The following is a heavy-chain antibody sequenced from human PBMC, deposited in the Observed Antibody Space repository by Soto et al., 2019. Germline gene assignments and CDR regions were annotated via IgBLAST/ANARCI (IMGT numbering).Heavy chain of an antibody. CDR2: ISGSGGST. CDR1: GFTFSSYA. J-gene: IGHJ5*02. CDR3: AKAVEGELLFTGWFDP. Sequence: PGGSLRLSCAASGFTFSSYAMSWVRQAPGKGLEWVSAISGSGGSTYYADSVKGRFTISRDNSKNTLYLQMNSLRAEDTAVYYCAKAVEGELLFTGWFDPWGQGTLVTVSS. D-gene: IGHD1-26*01. V-gene: IGHV3-23*01.